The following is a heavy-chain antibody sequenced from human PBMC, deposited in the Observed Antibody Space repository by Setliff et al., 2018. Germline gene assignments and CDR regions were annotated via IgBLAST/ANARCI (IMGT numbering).Heavy chain of an antibody. D-gene: IGHD2-15*01. CDR3: ARVVGADGMGVDY. Sequence: GESLTLSCKGSGYNFRNYWIAWVRQMPGKGLEWLGIIYPGDSDTRYSPSFQGQVRFSVDKSISTAYLQWSSLQASDTATYYCARVVGADGMGVDYWGQGTLVTVSS. CDR2: IYPGDSDT. V-gene: IGHV5-51*01. J-gene: IGHJ4*02. CDR1: GYNFRNYW.